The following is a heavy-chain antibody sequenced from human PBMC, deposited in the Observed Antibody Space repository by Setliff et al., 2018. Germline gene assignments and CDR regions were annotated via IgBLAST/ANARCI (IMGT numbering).Heavy chain of an antibody. J-gene: IGHJ4*02. Sequence: GGSLRLSCAASGFTFSIYGMSWVRQAPGKGLEWVAGISSGDVTAYADSVKGRFTISRDISKNTLYLQMNSLRVEDTAVYYCAKPGGWPWPLYYFDYWGQGTLVTVSS. D-gene: IGHD3-16*01. CDR1: GFTFSIYG. CDR3: AKPGGWPWPLYYFDY. CDR2: ISSGDVT. V-gene: IGHV3-23*01.